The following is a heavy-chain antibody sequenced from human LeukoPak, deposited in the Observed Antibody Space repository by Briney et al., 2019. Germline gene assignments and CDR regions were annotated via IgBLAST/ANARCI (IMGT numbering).Heavy chain of an antibody. CDR3: ARAFALGGAMVTSYWFDP. CDR1: GYTFTGYY. D-gene: IGHD5-18*01. Sequence: LGASVKVSCKASGYTFTGYYMHWVRQAPGQGLEWMGWINPNSGGTNYAQKLQGRVTMTRDTSISTAYMELSRLRSDDTAVYYCARAFALGGAMVTSYWFDPWGQGTLVTVSS. V-gene: IGHV1-2*03. J-gene: IGHJ5*02. CDR2: INPNSGGT.